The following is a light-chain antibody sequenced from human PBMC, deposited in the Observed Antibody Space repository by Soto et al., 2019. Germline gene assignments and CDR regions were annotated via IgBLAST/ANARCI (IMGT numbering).Light chain of an antibody. J-gene: IGKJ1*01. Sequence: MEMTQRPSTLSASAADRVSITCRASQSISSWLAWYQQKPGKAPKLRIYKASSLESGVPSRFSGSGSGTEFTLTISSLQPDDFATYYCQQYNSYPWTFGQGTKVDI. CDR2: KAS. CDR1: QSISSW. CDR3: QQYNSYPWT. V-gene: IGKV1-5*03.